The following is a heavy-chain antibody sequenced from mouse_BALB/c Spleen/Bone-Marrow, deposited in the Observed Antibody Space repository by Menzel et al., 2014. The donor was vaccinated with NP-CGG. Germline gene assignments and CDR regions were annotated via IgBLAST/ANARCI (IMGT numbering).Heavy chain of an antibody. V-gene: IGHV1-18*01. D-gene: IGHD2-4*01. J-gene: IGHJ3*01. CDR3: ARRDYGASLAWFAY. CDR2: INPYNGGT. CDR1: GYSFTGYT. Sequence: VQLQQSGPELVKPGASMKISCKASGYSFTGYTMNWVKRSHGKNLEWIGLINPYNGGTSYNQKFKGKATLTVDKSSSTAYMERLSLTSEDSAVYYCARRDYGASLAWFAYWGQGTLVTVSA.